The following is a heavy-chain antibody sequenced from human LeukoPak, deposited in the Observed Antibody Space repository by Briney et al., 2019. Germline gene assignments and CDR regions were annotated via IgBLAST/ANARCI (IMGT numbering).Heavy chain of an antibody. D-gene: IGHD1-26*01. J-gene: IGHJ4*02. CDR3: AAKGNGYTGIYVFAH. Sequence: GSLRLSCAASGLGVSVNYMSWVRQAPGKGLEWVSVLYASGTTKYADSVKGRFTISRDTSDNTLNLQMNGLGAEDSAVYYCAAKGNGYTGIYVFAHWGQGTLVTVSA. CDR1: GLGVSVNY. V-gene: IGHV3-66*01. CDR2: LYASGTT.